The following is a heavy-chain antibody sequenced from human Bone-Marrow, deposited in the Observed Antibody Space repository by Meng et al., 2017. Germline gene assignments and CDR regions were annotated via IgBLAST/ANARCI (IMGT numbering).Heavy chain of an antibody. Sequence: GESLKIPCSASGFTFSNTAMSWVRQAPGKGLEWVSGISIGGGTTYYADSVKGRFTIYRDNSKNTLYLQMNSLRAEDTAVYYCATRGKTYYGSGRLQNPDYWGQGTLVTVSS. D-gene: IGHD3-10*01. CDR1: GFTFSNTA. J-gene: IGHJ4*02. CDR2: ISIGGGTT. CDR3: ATRGKTYYGSGRLQNPDY. V-gene: IGHV3-23*01.